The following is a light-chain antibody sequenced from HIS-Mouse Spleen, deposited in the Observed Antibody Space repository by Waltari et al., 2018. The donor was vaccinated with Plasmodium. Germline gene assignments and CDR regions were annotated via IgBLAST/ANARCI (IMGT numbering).Light chain of an antibody. J-gene: IGKJ2*01. Sequence: DIQMTQSPSSPSPPVGDRVTITSQASQDISNYLNWYQQKPGKAPKLLIYDASNLETGVPSRFSGSGSGTDFTFTISSLQPEDIATYYCQQYDNLPYTFGQGTKLEIK. CDR2: DAS. CDR1: QDISNY. V-gene: IGKV1-33*01. CDR3: QQYDNLPYT.